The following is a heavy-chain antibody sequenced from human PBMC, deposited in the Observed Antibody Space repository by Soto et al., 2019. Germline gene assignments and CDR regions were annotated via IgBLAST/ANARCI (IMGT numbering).Heavy chain of an antibody. CDR1: GYTFSNFG. Sequence: GASVKVSCKASGYTFSNFGISWVRQAPGEGLEWMGWISAGNGKTKNSQKFQGRVTITTDTSASTAYMELSGLRSDDTAVYYCARGPNPYFFDYWGQGTLVTVSS. V-gene: IGHV1-18*01. CDR2: ISAGNGKT. CDR3: ARGPNPYFFDY. J-gene: IGHJ4*02.